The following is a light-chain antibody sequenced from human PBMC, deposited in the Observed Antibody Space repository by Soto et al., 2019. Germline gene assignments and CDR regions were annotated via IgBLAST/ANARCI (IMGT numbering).Light chain of an antibody. CDR2: GAS. V-gene: IGKV3-20*01. CDR1: QSVSSSY. Sequence: EIVLTQSPGTLSLSPGERATLCSRASQSVSSSYLAWYQQKPGQAPRLLIYGASSRATGIPDRFSGSGSGTDFTLTISGLQSEDFAVYSCQQYHNWPITFGQGTRLEIK. CDR3: QQYHNWPIT. J-gene: IGKJ5*01.